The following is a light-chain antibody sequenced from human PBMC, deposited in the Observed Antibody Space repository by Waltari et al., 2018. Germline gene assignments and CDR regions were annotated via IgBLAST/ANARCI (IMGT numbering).Light chain of an antibody. CDR2: VNSDGSH. V-gene: IGLV4-69*01. J-gene: IGLJ3*02. Sequence: HLVLTQSPSASASLGASVKLTCTLSSGHSSNTIAWLKQKPEKGPRYLMKVNSDGSHSKGDEIPDRFSGSSSGAERYLTIATVQSEDEADYYCQTGGHGTWVFGGGTKLTVL. CDR3: QTGGHGTWV. CDR1: SGHSSNT.